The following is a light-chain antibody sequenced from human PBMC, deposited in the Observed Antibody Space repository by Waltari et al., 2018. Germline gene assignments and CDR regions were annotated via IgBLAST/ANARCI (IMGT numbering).Light chain of an antibody. J-gene: IGKJ1*01. V-gene: IGKV1-27*01. CDR1: QGISIA. CDR3: QKYDSAPQT. CDR2: GAS. Sequence: DIQMTQSPSSLSASVGDRVTITCRARQGISIALAWYQQKPGKAPKLLISGASTLQFGVPSRFSGSGSGTDFTLTISGLQPDDFATYYCQKYDSAPQTFGQGTKVEIK.